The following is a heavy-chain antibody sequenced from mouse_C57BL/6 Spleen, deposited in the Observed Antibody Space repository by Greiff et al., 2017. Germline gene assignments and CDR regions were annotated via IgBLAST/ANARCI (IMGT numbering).Heavy chain of an antibody. CDR2: INPSTGGT. CDR3: ATRERSYAWFAY. J-gene: IGHJ3*01. V-gene: IGHV1-42*01. CDR1: GYSFTGYY. Sequence: EVKLQESGPELVKPGASVKISCKASGYSFTGYYMNWVKQSPEKSLEWIGEINPSTGGTTYNQKFKAKATLTVDKSSSTAYMQLKSLTSEDSAVYYCATRERSYAWFAYWGQGTLVTVSA. D-gene: IGHD1-1*01.